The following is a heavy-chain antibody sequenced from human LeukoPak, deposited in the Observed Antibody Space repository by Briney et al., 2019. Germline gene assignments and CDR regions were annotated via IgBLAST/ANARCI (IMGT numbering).Heavy chain of an antibody. CDR3: ARAARQGFTMIVVPFFYFDL. D-gene: IGHD3-22*01. J-gene: IGHJ2*01. CDR2: INHSGST. V-gene: IGHV4-31*03. CDR1: GGSISSGASD. Sequence: SETLSLTCTVSGGSISSGASDWGWIRQHPKRGLEWVGYINHSGSTYYNPSLGSRVTMSVDTSKNQFSLKLSSVAAADSAVYYCARAARQGFTMIVVPFFYFDLWGRGTLVTVSS.